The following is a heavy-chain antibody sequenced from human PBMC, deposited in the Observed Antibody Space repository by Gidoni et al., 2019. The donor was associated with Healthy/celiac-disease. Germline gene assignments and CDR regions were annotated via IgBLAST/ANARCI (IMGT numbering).Heavy chain of an antibody. CDR3: AKGVSSSTGNACDI. V-gene: IGHV3-9*01. J-gene: IGHJ3*02. Sequence: EVQLVESGGGLVQPGRSLRLSCAASGFTFDAYAMHWVRQAPGKGLELVSGISWNSGSIGYADSVKGRFTISRDNAKNSLYLQMNSLRAEDTALYYCAKGVSSSTGNACDICGQGTMVTVSS. CDR2: ISWNSGSI. CDR1: GFTFDAYA. D-gene: IGHD6-6*01.